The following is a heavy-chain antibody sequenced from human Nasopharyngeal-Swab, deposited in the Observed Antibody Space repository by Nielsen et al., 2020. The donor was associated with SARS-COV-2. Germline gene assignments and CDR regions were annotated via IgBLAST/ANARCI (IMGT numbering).Heavy chain of an antibody. Sequence: SETLSLTCTVSGGSISSGDYYWSWIRQPPGKGLEWIGYIYYSGSTYYNPSLKSRVTISVDTSKNQFSLKLSSVTAADTAVYYCARASPLRYFDWLHNWFDPWGQGTLVTVSS. D-gene: IGHD3-9*01. V-gene: IGHV4-30-4*01. CDR2: IYYSGST. J-gene: IGHJ5*02. CDR3: ARASPLRYFDWLHNWFDP. CDR1: GGSISSGDYY.